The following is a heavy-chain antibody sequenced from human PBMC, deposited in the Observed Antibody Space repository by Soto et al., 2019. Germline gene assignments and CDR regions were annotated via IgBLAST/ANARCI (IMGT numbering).Heavy chain of an antibody. J-gene: IGHJ6*02. V-gene: IGHV5-51*01. CDR3: ARPREAGKYYYGVDV. CDR1: GYSFTSYW. D-gene: IGHD6-19*01. Sequence: GESLKISGKGSGYSFTSYWIGWVRRMPGKGLEWMGIIYPGDSDTRYSPSFQGQVTISADKSISTAYLQWSSLKASDTAMYYCARPREAGKYYYGVDVWGQGTTVTVSS. CDR2: IYPGDSDT.